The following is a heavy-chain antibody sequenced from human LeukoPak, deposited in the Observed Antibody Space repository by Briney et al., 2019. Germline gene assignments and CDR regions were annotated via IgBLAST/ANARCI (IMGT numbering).Heavy chain of an antibody. CDR2: IYYSGST. Sequence: SETLSLTCTVSGGSISSSSYYWGWIRQPPGKGLEWIGSIYYSGSTYYNPSLKSRVTISVDTSKNQFSLKLSSVTAADTAVYYCARRPLLWFGELSYWGQGTLVTVSS. CDR3: ARRPLLWFGELSY. V-gene: IGHV4-39*07. CDR1: GGSISSSSYY. D-gene: IGHD3-10*01. J-gene: IGHJ4*02.